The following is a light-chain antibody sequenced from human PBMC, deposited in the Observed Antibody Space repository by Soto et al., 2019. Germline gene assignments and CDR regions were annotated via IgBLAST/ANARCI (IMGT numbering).Light chain of an antibody. CDR1: QNINAG. J-gene: IGKJ1*01. CDR3: LQHNSYPRT. Sequence: SSLPVAVLGEVSISCLTCQNINAGLAWYQQKPGQAPKRLISAASTLQSGVPSRFSGSGSCTEFTLTVSSLQPEDFATYYSLQHNSYPRTFGQGTKVDIK. V-gene: IGKV1-17*01. CDR2: AAS.